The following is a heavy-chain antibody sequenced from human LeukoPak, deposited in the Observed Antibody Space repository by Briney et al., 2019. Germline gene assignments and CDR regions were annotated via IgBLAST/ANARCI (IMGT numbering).Heavy chain of an antibody. CDR3: AGRVVNPKYFDC. J-gene: IGHJ4*02. V-gene: IGHV3-7*03. Sequence: GGSLRLSCAASGFTFSTSWMSWVRRAPGKGLEWVASIKPDGSEKYYVDSVKGRFTISRDNAKNSLYLQMDSLRAEDTAVYYCAGRVVNPKYFDCWGQGILVAVSS. CDR1: GFTFSTSW. D-gene: IGHD3-22*01. CDR2: IKPDGSEK.